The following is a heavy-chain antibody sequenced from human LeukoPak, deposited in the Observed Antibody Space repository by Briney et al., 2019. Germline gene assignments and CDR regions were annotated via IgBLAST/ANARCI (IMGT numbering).Heavy chain of an antibody. CDR2: AYYSGST. J-gene: IGHJ4*02. CDR1: GASVSSSSSF. CDR3: ARHGLYQDYGY. Sequence: PSETLSLTCTVSGASVSSSSSFWAWIRQPPGKGLEWIGNAYYSGSTHYNPSLKSRVTISLDMSKNEFSLRLTSVIAADTAIYYCARHGLYQDYGYWGQGILVTVSS. V-gene: IGHV4-39*01. D-gene: IGHD3-16*01.